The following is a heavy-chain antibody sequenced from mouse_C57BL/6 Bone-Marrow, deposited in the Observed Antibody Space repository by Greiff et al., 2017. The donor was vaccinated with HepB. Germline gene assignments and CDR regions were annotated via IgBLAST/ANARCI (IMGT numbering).Heavy chain of an antibody. CDR1: GYTFTSYW. CDR2: IHPNSGST. D-gene: IGHD1-1*01. Sequence: QVHVKQPGAELVKPGASVKLSCKASGYTFTSYWMHWVKQRPGQGLEWIGMIHPNSGSTNYNEKFKSKATLTVDKSSSTAYMQLSSLTSEDSAVYYCARDPYLLLRWYFDYWGQGTTLTVSS. V-gene: IGHV1-64*01. J-gene: IGHJ2*01. CDR3: ARDPYLLLRWYFDY.